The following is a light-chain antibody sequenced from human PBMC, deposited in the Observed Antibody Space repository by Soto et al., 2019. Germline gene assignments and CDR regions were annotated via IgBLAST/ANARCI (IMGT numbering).Light chain of an antibody. Sequence: DIVLPKSPETLSLSPGERSTLSGRDSQRVSSSYFAWFQQRPGQVTRLLIYGASSRATGIPDRFSGSGSGTDFTLTISRLEPEEFAVYYCKKYDNSPWTVGKGNKVAIK. V-gene: IGKV3-20*01. CDR3: KKYDNSPWT. CDR1: QRVSSSY. J-gene: IGKJ1*01. CDR2: GAS.